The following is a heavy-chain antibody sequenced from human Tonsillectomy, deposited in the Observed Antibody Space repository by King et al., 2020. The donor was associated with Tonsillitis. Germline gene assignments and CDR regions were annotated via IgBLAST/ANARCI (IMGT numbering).Heavy chain of an antibody. CDR2: INTYNDNT. D-gene: IGHD2-15*01. J-gene: IGHJ4*02. V-gene: IGHV1-18*01. Sequence: QLVQSGAEVKKPGASVKVSCKASGYTFSNYIISWVRQSPGQGLEWMGWINTYNDNTNYAQKLQGRVTMSTDTSTTTAYMELRNLRSDDTAVYYCARDLYCSCGSCSAFDYWGQGTLVTVSS. CDR3: ARDLYCSCGSCSAFDY. CDR1: GYTFSNYI.